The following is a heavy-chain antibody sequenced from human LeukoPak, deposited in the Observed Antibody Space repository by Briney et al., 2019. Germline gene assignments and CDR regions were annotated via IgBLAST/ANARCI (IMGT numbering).Heavy chain of an antibody. Sequence: GGSLRLSCAASGFTFSSYAMSWVRQAPGKGLEWVSYISSSDGTIYYADSVKGRFTISRDNAKNSLYLQMNSLRAEDSAVYYCARHLLRQWLIFDYWGQGTLVTVSS. D-gene: IGHD6-19*01. CDR2: ISSSDGTI. CDR1: GFTFSSYA. V-gene: IGHV3-48*04. J-gene: IGHJ4*02. CDR3: ARHLLRQWLIFDY.